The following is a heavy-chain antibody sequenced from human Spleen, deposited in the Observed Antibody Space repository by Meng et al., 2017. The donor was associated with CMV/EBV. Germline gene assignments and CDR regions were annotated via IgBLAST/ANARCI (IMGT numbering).Heavy chain of an antibody. J-gene: IGHJ4*02. D-gene: IGHD3-3*01. Sequence: YGWSFSGHYWSSIRQPPGKGLESIGEINHSGSTNYHPSLQSRVTISLDTSKNQFSLKLRSVTAADTAVYYCARGATIFGVERDVDYWGQGTLVTVSS. CDR1: GWSFSGHY. CDR2: INHSGST. CDR3: ARGATIFGVERDVDY. V-gene: IGHV4-34*01.